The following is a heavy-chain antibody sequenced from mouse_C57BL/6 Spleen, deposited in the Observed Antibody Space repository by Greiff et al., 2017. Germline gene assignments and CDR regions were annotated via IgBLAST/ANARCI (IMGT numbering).Heavy chain of an antibody. CDR3: ARMGTTVAPDY. Sequence: QVQLKESGAELVKPGASVKISCKASGYAFSSYWMNWVKQRPGKGLEWIGQIYPGDGDTNYNGKFKGKATLTADKSSSTAYMQLSSLTSEDSAVYFCARMGTTVAPDYWGQGTTLTVSS. CDR1: GYAFSSYW. CDR2: IYPGDGDT. V-gene: IGHV1-80*01. D-gene: IGHD1-1*01. J-gene: IGHJ2*01.